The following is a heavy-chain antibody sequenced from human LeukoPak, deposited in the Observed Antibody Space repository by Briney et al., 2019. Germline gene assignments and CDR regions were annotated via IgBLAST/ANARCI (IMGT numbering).Heavy chain of an antibody. D-gene: IGHD3-9*01. J-gene: IGHJ5*02. V-gene: IGHV4-59*01. Sequence: SETLSLTCTVSGGSISSYYWSWIRQPPAKGLEWIGYIYYSGSTNYNPSPKSRVTISVDTSKNQFSLKLSSVTAAETAAYSCVRVRYFDRLLSGDNWFDHWGQGTLVTVSS. CDR1: GGSISSYY. CDR2: IYYSGST. CDR3: VRVRYFDRLLSGDNWFDH.